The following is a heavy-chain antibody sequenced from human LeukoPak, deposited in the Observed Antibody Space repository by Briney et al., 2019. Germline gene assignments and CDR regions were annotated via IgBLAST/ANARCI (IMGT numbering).Heavy chain of an antibody. V-gene: IGHV4-34*01. CDR2: INHSGST. J-gene: IGHJ6*02. D-gene: IGHD6-19*01. CDR1: GGSFSGYY. CDR3: ARGYGSGRTYYYYGMDV. Sequence: PSETLSLTCAVYGGSFSGYYWSWIRQPPGKGLEWIGEINHSGSTNYNPSLKSRVTISVDTSKNQFSLKLSSVTAADTAVYYCARGYGSGRTYYYYGMDVWGQGTTVTVSS.